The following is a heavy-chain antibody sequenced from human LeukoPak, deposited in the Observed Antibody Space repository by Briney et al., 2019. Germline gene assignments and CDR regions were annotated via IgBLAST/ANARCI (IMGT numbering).Heavy chain of an antibody. CDR1: GFTFSGYA. CDR3: AVNRQPYYYYGMGV. CDR2: IYSGGNT. Sequence: GGSLRLSCAASGFTFSGYAMDWVRQAPGKGLEWVSVIYSGGNTYYADSVKGRFTISRDNSKNTLYLQMNSLRAEDTAVYYCAVNRQPYYYYGMGVWGPGTTVTVSS. V-gene: IGHV3-53*01. D-gene: IGHD5-18*01. J-gene: IGHJ6*02.